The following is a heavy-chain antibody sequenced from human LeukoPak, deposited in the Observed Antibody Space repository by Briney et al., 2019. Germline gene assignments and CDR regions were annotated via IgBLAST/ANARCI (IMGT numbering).Heavy chain of an antibody. V-gene: IGHV1-46*01. CDR3: ARVQLPYSSGWSHFDY. Sequence: ASVKVSCKASGYTFTGYYMHWVRQAPGQGLEWMGIINPSGGSTSYAQKFQGRVTMTRDTSTSTVYMELSSLRSEDTAVYYCARVQLPYSSGWSHFDYWGQGTLVTVSS. J-gene: IGHJ4*02. D-gene: IGHD6-19*01. CDR1: GYTFTGYY. CDR2: INPSGGST.